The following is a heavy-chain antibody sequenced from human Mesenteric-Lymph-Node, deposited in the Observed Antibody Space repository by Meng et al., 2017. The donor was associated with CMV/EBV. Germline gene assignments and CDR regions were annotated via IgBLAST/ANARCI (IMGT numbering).Heavy chain of an antibody. V-gene: IGHV3-15*01. D-gene: IGHD6-13*01. J-gene: IGHJ5*02. CDR3: TTERAAAGTNWFDP. CDR2: IKSKTDGGTT. Sequence: GESLKISCAASGFTFRSYTMSWVRQAPGKGLEWVGRIKSKTDGGTTDYAAPVKGRFTISRDDSKNTLYLQMNSLKTEDTAVYYCTTERAAAGTNWFDPWGQGTLVTVSS. CDR1: GFTFRSYT.